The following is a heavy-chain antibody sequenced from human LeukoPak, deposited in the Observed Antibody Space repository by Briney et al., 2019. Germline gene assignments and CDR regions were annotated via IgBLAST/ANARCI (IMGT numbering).Heavy chain of an antibody. J-gene: IGHJ3*02. CDR1: GFTFSNAW. Sequence: PGGSLRLSCAASGFTFSNAWMSWVRQAPGKGLEWVGRIKSKTDGGTTDYAAPVKGRFTISRDDSKNTLYLQMNSLKTEDTAVYYCTTVSDTSYTKPLDAFDIWGQGTMVTVSS. D-gene: IGHD2-2*01. CDR3: TTVSDTSYTKPLDAFDI. CDR2: IKSKTDGGTT. V-gene: IGHV3-15*01.